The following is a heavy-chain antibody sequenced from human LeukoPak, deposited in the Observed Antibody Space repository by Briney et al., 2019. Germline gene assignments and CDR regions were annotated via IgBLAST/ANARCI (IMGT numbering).Heavy chain of an antibody. J-gene: IGHJ4*02. V-gene: IGHV1-46*01. CDR2: INPGGGNT. CDR3: AREYPNTLDFDN. D-gene: IGHD1/OR15-1a*01. CDR1: GYTFTSYY. Sequence: ASVKVSCKASGYTFTSYYVHWVRQAPGQGLEWMGIINPGGGNTGHAQKFQGRVTMTRDTSTSTVYMELTSLRSEDTAVYYCAREYPNTLDFDNWGQGTPVTVCS.